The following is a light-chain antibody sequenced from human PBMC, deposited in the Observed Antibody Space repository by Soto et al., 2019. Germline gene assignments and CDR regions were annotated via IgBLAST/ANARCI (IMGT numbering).Light chain of an antibody. J-gene: IGKJ2*01. CDR3: QQYNSYAPT. CDR2: DAS. CDR1: QSISCW. V-gene: IGKV1-5*01. Sequence: DIQMTQSPSTLSTSVGDRVTITCRASQSISCWLAWYQQKPGKAPKLLIYDASSLESGVPSRFSGSGSGTELALTISSLQPDDFATYYCQQYNSYAPTFGQGTELEIK.